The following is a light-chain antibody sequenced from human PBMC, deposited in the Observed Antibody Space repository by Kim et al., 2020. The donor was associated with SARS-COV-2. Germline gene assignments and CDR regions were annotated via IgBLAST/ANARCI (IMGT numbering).Light chain of an antibody. CDR3: QQYGSSVRT. CDR1: QSVSNNY. V-gene: IGKV3-20*01. J-gene: IGKJ1*01. CDR2: GAS. Sequence: EIVLTQSPGTLSLSPGEGATLSCRASQSVSNNYLAWYQQRRGQAPTLLIYGASSRGTGISDRFSGSGSGTDFTLAISRLEPEDFAVYYCQQYGSSVRTFGQGTKMESK.